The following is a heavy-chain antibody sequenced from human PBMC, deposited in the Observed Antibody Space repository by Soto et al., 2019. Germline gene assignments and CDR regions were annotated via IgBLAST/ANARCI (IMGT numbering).Heavy chain of an antibody. CDR2: ISYAGSDK. CDR3: AKDPRGAPYGSGNYGDY. J-gene: IGHJ4*02. CDR1: GFTFSSYG. D-gene: IGHD3-10*01. V-gene: IGHV3-30*18. Sequence: WGSLRLSCAASGFTFSSYGMHWVRQAPGKGLEWVAVISYAGSDKYYADSVKGRFTISRDNSKNTLSLQMNSLRAEDTAVYYCAKDPRGAPYGSGNYGDYWGQGTLVTVSS.